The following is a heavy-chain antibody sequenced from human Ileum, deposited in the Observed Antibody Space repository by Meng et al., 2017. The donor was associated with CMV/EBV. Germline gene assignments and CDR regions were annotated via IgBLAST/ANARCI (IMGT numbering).Heavy chain of an antibody. J-gene: IGHJ5*02. Sequence: ASVKVSCKTSGYTFSSYDLNWVRQATGQGLEWMGWMHPDSGNTGYAQKFQGRLTMTRNTSISTAYMELSSLKSEDTAVYYCARGFDPWGQGTLVTVSS. V-gene: IGHV1-8*01. CDR1: GYTFSSYD. CDR3: ARGFDP. CDR2: MHPDSGNT.